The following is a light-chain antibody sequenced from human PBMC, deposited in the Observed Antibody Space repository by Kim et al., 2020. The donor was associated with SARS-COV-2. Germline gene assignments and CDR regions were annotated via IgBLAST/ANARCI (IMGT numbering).Light chain of an antibody. CDR2: SAS. V-gene: IGKV3-20*01. J-gene: IGKJ1*01. Sequence: SPWESATRSCRASQTVTCNYLAWYQQKPGQAPRLLIYSASSRATGISDRFSGSGSGTDFTLTISRLEPEDFAVYYCQQYGSSPATFGQGTKVDIK. CDR3: QQYGSSPAT. CDR1: QTVTCNY.